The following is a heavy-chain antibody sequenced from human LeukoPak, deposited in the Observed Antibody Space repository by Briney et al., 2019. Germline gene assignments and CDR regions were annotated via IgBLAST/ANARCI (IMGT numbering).Heavy chain of an antibody. J-gene: IGHJ4*02. Sequence: SGTLSLTCAVYGGSFSGYYWSWIRQPPGKGLEWIGEINHSGSTNYSPSLKSRVTISVDTSKNQFSLKLSSVTAADTAVYYCARAPLDSSGWYPEGLDYWGQGTLVTVSS. D-gene: IGHD6-19*01. CDR1: GGSFSGYY. CDR2: INHSGST. CDR3: ARAPLDSSGWYPEGLDY. V-gene: IGHV4-34*01.